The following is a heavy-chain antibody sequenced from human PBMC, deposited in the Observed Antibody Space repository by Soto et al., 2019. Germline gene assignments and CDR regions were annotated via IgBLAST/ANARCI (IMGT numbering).Heavy chain of an antibody. Sequence: SVKVSCKASGGAFSSYASRWGRKAPGEGLEWLGGSISIFGTANYAQKFQGRVTITADESTSTAYMELSSLRSEDTAVYYCARSRFSIPEFDPWGQ. CDR1: GGAFSSYA. D-gene: IGHD2-2*02. V-gene: IGHV1-69*01. J-gene: IGHJ5*02. CDR2: SISIFGTA. CDR3: ARSRFSIPEFDP.